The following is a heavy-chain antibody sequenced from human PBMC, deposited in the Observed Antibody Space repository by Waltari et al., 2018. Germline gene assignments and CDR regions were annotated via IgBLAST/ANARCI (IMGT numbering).Heavy chain of an antibody. Sequence: EVQRVESGGGLVKPGGSLRLPCAASGFTCSSYSMNWVRHAPWKGLESVSSISRSSSYIYYADSVKARFTISRDNAKNSLYLQMNSLRAEDTAVYYCARDPLCGYYYGMDVWGQGTTVTVSS. CDR3: ARDPLCGYYYGMDV. J-gene: IGHJ6*02. V-gene: IGHV3-21*01. CDR1: GFTCSSYS. D-gene: IGHD2-21*01. CDR2: ISRSSSYI.